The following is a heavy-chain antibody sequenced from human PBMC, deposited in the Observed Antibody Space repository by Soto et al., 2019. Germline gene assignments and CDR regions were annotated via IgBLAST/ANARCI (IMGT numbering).Heavy chain of an antibody. CDR1: GGSISSSNW. Sequence: NPSETLSLTCAVSGGSISSSNWWSWVRQPPGKGLEWIGEIYHSGSTNYNPTLKSRITITVDKSKNKYSLKLSSVTAADTAVYYCARDTHGSVNYYYYGMDVWGQGTTVTVS. V-gene: IGHV4-4*02. D-gene: IGHD1-26*01. CDR2: IYHSGST. CDR3: ARDTHGSVNYYYYGMDV. J-gene: IGHJ6*02.